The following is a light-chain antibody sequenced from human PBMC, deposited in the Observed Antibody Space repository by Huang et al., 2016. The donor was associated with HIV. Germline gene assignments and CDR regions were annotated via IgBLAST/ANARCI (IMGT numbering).Light chain of an antibody. V-gene: IGKV2-29*02. J-gene: IGKJ2*01. CDR3: MQGKQLPYT. CDR1: QGLLYREKIY. CDR2: EVS. Sequence: DIVMTQTPLSLSVTPGQPASISCKSSQGLLYREKIYLYWYLQKPGQSPQLLIYEVSNRFSGVPERFSGSGSPTDFTLKISRVETEDVGVYYCMQGKQLPYTFGQGTRLEIK.